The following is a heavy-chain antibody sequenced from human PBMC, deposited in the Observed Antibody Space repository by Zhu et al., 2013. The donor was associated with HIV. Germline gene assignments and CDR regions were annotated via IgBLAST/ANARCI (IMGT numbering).Heavy chain of an antibody. D-gene: IGHD1-26*01. J-gene: IGHJ3*02. V-gene: IGHV1-69*01. Sequence: QVQLVQSGAEVKKPGSSVKVSCKASGGTFSSYAISWVRQAPGQGLEWMGGIIPIFGTANYAQKFQGRVTITADESTSTAYMELSSLRSEDTAVYYCARGRQGGTSGSYCAFDIWGQGTMVTVSS. CDR2: IIPIFGTA. CDR1: GGTFSSYA. CDR3: ARGRQGGTSGSYCAFDI.